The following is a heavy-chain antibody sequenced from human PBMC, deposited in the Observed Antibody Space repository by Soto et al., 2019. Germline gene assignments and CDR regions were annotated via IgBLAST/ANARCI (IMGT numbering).Heavy chain of an antibody. Sequence: GGSLRLSCAASGFTFSSYSMNWVRQAPGKGLEWVSSISSSSSYIYYADSVKGRFTISRDNAKNSLYLQMNSLRAEDTAGYYCARVELFRIAAAGQVARFYGMDVWGQGTTVTVSS. CDR3: ARVELFRIAAAGQVARFYGMDV. V-gene: IGHV3-21*01. D-gene: IGHD6-13*01. J-gene: IGHJ6*02. CDR2: ISSSSSYI. CDR1: GFTFSSYS.